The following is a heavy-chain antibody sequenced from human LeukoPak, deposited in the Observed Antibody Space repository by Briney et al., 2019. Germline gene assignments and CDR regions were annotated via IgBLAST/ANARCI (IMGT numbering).Heavy chain of an antibody. CDR1: GFTFSSFS. J-gene: IGHJ4*02. CDR3: ASELRGYNF. V-gene: IGHV3-48*04. CDR2: ISGGGSTM. Sequence: AGGSLRLSCDTSGFTFSSFSMSWVRQAPGKGLEWVSYISGGGSTMYYTDSVKGRFTISRDNAKNSLYLQMNSLRAEDTAVYYCASELRGYNFWGQGTLVTVSS. D-gene: IGHD5-12*01.